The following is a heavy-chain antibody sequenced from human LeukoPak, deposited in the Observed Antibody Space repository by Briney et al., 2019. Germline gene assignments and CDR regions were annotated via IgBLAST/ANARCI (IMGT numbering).Heavy chain of an antibody. CDR2: IYSGGST. CDR3: AKAELPAAIGVDY. J-gene: IGHJ4*02. D-gene: IGHD2-2*02. CDR1: GFTVCSNY. Sequence: GGSLRLLCAASGFTVCSNYMSWVRQAPGKGLECVSVIYSGGSTYSADSVKGRFTISRDNSKNTLYLQMNSLRAEDTAVYYCAKAELPAAIGVDYWGQGTLVTVSS. V-gene: IGHV3-53*01.